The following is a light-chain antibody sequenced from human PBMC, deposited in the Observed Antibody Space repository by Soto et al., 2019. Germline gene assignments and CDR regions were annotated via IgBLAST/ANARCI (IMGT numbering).Light chain of an antibody. V-gene: IGKV3-15*01. CDR1: QSVRSK. CDR2: GAS. CDR3: QHYNIWPLWT. J-gene: IGKJ1*01. Sequence: EIVMTQSPATLSVPPGERATLSCRASQSVRSKLAWYQQKPGQAPRLLIYGASTRATGVPARFSGSGSGTEFTLTISSLQSEDFAVYYCQHYNIWPLWTFDQGTKVEIK.